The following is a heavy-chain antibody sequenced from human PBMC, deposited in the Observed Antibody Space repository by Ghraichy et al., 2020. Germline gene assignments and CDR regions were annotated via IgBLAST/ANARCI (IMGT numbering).Heavy chain of an antibody. D-gene: IGHD3-16*02. CDR3: ARDSTFGGIIAHFDY. J-gene: IGHJ4*02. Sequence: SCAASGFTFRSYSINWVRQAPGKGLEWVSSISGDSFYIYYADSVKGRFTISRDNAKNSLYLQMNSLRADDTAVYYCARDSTFGGIIAHFDYWGQGTLVTVSS. V-gene: IGHV3-21*01. CDR2: ISGDSFYI. CDR1: GFTFRSYS.